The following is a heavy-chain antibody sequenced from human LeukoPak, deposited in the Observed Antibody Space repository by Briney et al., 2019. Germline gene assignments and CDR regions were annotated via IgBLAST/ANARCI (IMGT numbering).Heavy chain of an antibody. CDR2: IYANGST. CDR1: GFTFSSYS. D-gene: IGHD6-19*01. Sequence: GGSLRLSCAASGFTFSSYSMNWVRQAPGKGLEWVSVIYANGSTYYPDSVKGRFTISRDNSKGSLYLQMNSLRAEDTAVYYCARCKGGWSDHFYGLDVWGQGTTVTVPS. V-gene: IGHV3-53*01. CDR3: ARCKGGWSDHFYGLDV. J-gene: IGHJ6*02.